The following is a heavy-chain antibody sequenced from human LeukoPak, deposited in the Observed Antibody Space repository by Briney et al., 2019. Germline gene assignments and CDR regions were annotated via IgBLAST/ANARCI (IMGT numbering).Heavy chain of an antibody. CDR2: FDPEDGET. CDR1: GYTLTELS. Sequence: GASVKVSCKVSGYTLTELSMYWVRQAPGKGLEWMGGFDPEDGETIYAQKFQGRVTMTEDTSTDTAYMELSSLRSEDTAVYYCATVSAYCSSTSCPIAFDIWGQGTMVTVSS. V-gene: IGHV1-24*01. D-gene: IGHD2-2*01. J-gene: IGHJ3*02. CDR3: ATVSAYCSSTSCPIAFDI.